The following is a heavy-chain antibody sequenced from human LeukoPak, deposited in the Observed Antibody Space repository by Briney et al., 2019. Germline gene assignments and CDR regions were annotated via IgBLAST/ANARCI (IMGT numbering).Heavy chain of an antibody. J-gene: IGHJ5*02. Sequence: HPGGSLRLSCAASGFTFSSYAMSWVRQAPGKGLEWVSAISGSGGSTYYADSVKGRFTVSRDNAKNSLFLEMNSLRVEDTFMYYCTRDHRGRPCEWFDPWGQGTLVTVSS. CDR1: GFTFSSYA. CDR2: ISGSGGST. V-gene: IGHV3-23*01. D-gene: IGHD6-6*01. CDR3: TRDHRGRPCEWFDP.